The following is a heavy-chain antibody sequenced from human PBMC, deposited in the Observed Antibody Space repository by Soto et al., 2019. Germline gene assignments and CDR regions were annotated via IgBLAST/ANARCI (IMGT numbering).Heavy chain of an antibody. CDR1: GFTFSSYG. V-gene: IGHV3-30*18. CDR3: AKAGRYSSSPLDY. Sequence: QPGGSLRLSCAASGFTFSSYGMHWVRQAPGKGLEWVAVISYDGSNKYYADSVKGRFTISRDNSKNTLYLQMNSLRAEDTAVYYCAKAGRYSSSPLDYWGQGTLVTVSS. J-gene: IGHJ4*02. CDR2: ISYDGSNK. D-gene: IGHD6-13*01.